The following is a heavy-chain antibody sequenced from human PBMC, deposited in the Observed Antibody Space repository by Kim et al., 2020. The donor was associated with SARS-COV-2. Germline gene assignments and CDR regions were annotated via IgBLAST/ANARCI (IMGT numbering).Heavy chain of an antibody. D-gene: IGHD3-16*01. V-gene: IGHV4-59*01. J-gene: IGHJ4*02. CDR3: ARDRRGGTGFFDS. Sequence: YTPSPKSRLTISVDTSKNLFSLKWKAVTAADTAVYFCARDRRGGTGFFDSWGQGALVTVSS.